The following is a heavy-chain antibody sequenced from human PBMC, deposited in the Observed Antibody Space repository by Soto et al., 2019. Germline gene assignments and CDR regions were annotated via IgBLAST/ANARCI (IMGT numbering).Heavy chain of an antibody. J-gene: IGHJ6*02. CDR1: GGTFSSYA. Sequence: QVQLVQSGAEVKKPGSSVKVSCKASGGTFSSYAISWVRQAPGQGLEWMGGIIPIFGTANYAQKFQGRVTITADESTSTAYMELSSLRSEDTAVYYCARVGIGYSYGYYYSGMDVWGQGTTVTVSS. CDR2: IIPIFGTA. CDR3: ARVGIGYSYGYYYSGMDV. V-gene: IGHV1-69*12. D-gene: IGHD5-18*01.